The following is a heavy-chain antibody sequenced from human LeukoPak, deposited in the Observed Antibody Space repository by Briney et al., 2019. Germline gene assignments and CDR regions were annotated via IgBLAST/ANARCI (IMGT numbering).Heavy chain of an antibody. CDR3: ARHDGYCSGGSCRLYYFDY. J-gene: IGHJ4*02. CDR2: IYYSGST. D-gene: IGHD2-15*01. CDR1: GGSISSSSYY. V-gene: IGHV4-39*01. Sequence: NTSETLSLTCTVSGGSISSSSYYWGWIRQPPGKGLEWIGSIYYSGSTYYNPSLKSRVTISVDTSKNQFSLKLSSVTAADTAVYYCARHDGYCSGGSCRLYYFDYWGQGTLVTVSS.